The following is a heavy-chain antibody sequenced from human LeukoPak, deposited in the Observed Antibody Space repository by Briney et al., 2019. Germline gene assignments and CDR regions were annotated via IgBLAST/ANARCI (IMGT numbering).Heavy chain of an antibody. Sequence: GGSLRLSCAVSGITLRNYGMSWVRQAPGKGLEWVADISDSGGSTNYADSVKGRFTISRDNPKNTLYLQMNSLRAEDTAVYFCAKRGVVIRVILVGLHKEAYYFDSWGQGALVTVSS. J-gene: IGHJ4*02. V-gene: IGHV3-23*01. D-gene: IGHD3-22*01. CDR3: AKRGVVIRVILVGLHKEAYYFDS. CDR1: GITLRNYG. CDR2: ISDSGGST.